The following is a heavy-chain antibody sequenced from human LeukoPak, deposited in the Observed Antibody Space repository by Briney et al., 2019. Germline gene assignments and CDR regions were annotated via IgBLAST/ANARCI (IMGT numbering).Heavy chain of an antibody. CDR3: ARDQGPRYNWNGWGWFDP. V-gene: IGHV1-69*05. D-gene: IGHD1-1*01. CDR1: GATFSSYA. Sequence: GASVKVSCKASGATFSSYAICWVRHAPRQGLEWMGGIIPIIGTANYAKKFQGRVTITTDESTSTAYMELSSLRSEDTAVYYCARDQGPRYNWNGWGWFDPWGQGTLVTVSS. J-gene: IGHJ5*02. CDR2: IIPIIGTA.